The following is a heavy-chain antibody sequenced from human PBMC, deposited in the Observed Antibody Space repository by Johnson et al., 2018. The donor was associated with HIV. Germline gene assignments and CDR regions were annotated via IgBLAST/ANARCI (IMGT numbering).Heavy chain of an antibody. V-gene: IGHV3-74*03. CDR1: GFSFTNAW. CDR2: IYSDGSDT. CDR3: ARKQWLEIPSDALDV. D-gene: IGHD6-19*01. Sequence: VQLVESGGGLVQPGGSLRLSCAASGFSFTNAWMYWVRQAPGKGLVWVARIYSDGSDTAYADSVKGRFTISRDNAKKTLYLQMNSLRADDTALYYCARKQWLEIPSDALDVWGQGTMVTVSS. J-gene: IGHJ3*01.